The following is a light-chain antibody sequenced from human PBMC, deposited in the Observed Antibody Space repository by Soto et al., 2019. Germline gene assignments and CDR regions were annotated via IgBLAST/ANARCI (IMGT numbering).Light chain of an antibody. V-gene: IGKV1-27*01. Sequence: DIQMTQSPSFLSASVGDRVTITCRASQGSSNYLAWYQQKPGKVPSLLIYGASTLQSGVPSRFRGSGSGTDFTLTINSLQPEDVGTYYCQKYNSAPSWTFGQGTKVEIK. J-gene: IGKJ1*01. CDR2: GAS. CDR1: QGSSNY. CDR3: QKYNSAPSWT.